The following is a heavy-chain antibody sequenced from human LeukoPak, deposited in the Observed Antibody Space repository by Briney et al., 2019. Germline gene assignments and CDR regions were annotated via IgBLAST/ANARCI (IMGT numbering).Heavy chain of an antibody. CDR2: INHSGST. Sequence: SETLSLTCAVYGGSFSGYYWSWTRQPPGKGLEWIGEINHSGSTNYNPSLKSRVTISVDTSKNQFSLKLSSLTAADTAVYYCARGSQEQQLVSRAGAYFDYWGQGTLVTVSS. J-gene: IGHJ4*02. CDR1: GGSFSGYY. D-gene: IGHD6-13*01. CDR3: ARGSQEQQLVSRAGAYFDY. V-gene: IGHV4-34*01.